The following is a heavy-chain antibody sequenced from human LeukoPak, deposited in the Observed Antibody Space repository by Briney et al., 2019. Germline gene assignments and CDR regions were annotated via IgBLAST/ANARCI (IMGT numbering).Heavy chain of an antibody. J-gene: IGHJ4*02. CDR1: GGTFSSYA. Sequence: ASVKVSCKASGGTFSSYAISWVRQAPGQGLEWMGGIIPIFGTANYAQKFQGRVTITADESTSTAYMELSSLRSEDTAVYYCARDQYRARYSSGWYAIGVFDYWGQGTLVTVSS. CDR2: IIPIFGTA. CDR3: ARDQYRARYSSGWYAIGVFDY. V-gene: IGHV1-69*01. D-gene: IGHD6-19*01.